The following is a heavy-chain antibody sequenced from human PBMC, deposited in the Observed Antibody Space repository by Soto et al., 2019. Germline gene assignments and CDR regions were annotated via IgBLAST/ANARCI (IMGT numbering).Heavy chain of an antibody. J-gene: IGHJ6*02. CDR1: GGSISSSNW. CDR2: IYHSGST. Sequence: SETLSLTCAVSGGSISSSNWWSWVRQPPGKGLEWIGEIYHSGSTNYNPSLKSRVTISVDKSKNQFSLKLSSVTAADTAVYYCARASGDILTGYYTSYGMDVWGQGTTVTVSS. D-gene: IGHD3-9*01. V-gene: IGHV4-4*02. CDR3: ARASGDILTGYYTSYGMDV.